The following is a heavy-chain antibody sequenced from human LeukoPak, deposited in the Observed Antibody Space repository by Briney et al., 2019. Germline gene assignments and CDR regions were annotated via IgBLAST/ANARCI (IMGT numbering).Heavy chain of an antibody. D-gene: IGHD3-22*01. CDR2: IIPIFGTA. Sequence: SVKVSCKASGGTFSSYAISWVRQAPGQGLEWMGGIIPIFGTANYAQKFQGRVTITADKSTSTAYMELSSLRSEDTAVYYCARDGTYYYDSSGLDAFDIWGQGTMVTVSP. CDR3: ARDGTYYYDSSGLDAFDI. V-gene: IGHV1-69*06. CDR1: GGTFSSYA. J-gene: IGHJ3*02.